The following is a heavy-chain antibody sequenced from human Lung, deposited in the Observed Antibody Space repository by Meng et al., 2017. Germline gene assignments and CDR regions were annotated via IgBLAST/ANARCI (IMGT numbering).Heavy chain of an antibody. V-gene: IGHV3-21*03. CDR1: GFTFSDYS. D-gene: IGHD4-23*01. Sequence: EVQLVGFGGGLVKPGGSLTLSCAASGFTFSDYSMNWVRQAPGKGLEWVSSISSGSSYIYYADSVKGRFTISRDNAKNSLYLHMNSLRVEDTGLYYCARDYGGNSGGYWGQGTLVTVSS. CDR3: ARDYGGNSGGY. CDR2: ISSGSSYI. J-gene: IGHJ4*02.